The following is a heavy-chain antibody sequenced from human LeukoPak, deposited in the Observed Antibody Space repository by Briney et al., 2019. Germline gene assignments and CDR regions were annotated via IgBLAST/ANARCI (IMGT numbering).Heavy chain of an antibody. CDR3: ARPYDSSGYPFAS. V-gene: IGHV4-39*01. Sequence: SQTLSLTRPVSSRSTPRTSHASAWIRQPPWKGLEWIGSLYYSGNIFYNPSLNSRVTISVDTSKNRFSLKLASVPAAYPAMYYCARPYDSSGYPFASWGQGTLVTVSS. CDR2: LYYSGNI. D-gene: IGHD3-22*01. J-gene: IGHJ4*02. CDR1: SRSTPRTSHA.